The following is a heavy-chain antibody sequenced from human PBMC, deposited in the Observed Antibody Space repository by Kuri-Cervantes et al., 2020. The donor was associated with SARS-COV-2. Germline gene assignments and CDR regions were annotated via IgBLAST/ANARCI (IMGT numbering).Heavy chain of an antibody. CDR3: AKDQHGIVVVVAAIDY. J-gene: IGHJ4*02. CDR2: ISSKGGST. Sequence: GESLKISCAASGFTFSSYAMHWVRQAPGKGLEYVSVISSKGGSTYVADFVKGRFTISRDNSKNTLYLQMGSLRAEDMAVYYCAKDQHGIVVVVAAIDYWGQGTLVTVSS. CDR1: GFTFSSYA. V-gene: IGHV3-64*02. D-gene: IGHD2-15*01.